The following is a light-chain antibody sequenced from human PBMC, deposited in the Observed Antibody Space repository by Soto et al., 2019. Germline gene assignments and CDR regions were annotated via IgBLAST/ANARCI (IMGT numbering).Light chain of an antibody. CDR2: DDG. CDR3: QVWDSSSDQLVI. J-gene: IGLJ2*01. Sequence: SYELTQPPSVSVAPGQTARITCGGNNIGRKSVHGYQQKPGQAPVLVVYDDGGRPSAILERFSGSNSGNMATLTLTRVEAGDEADYYCQVWDSSSDQLVILVGGTKVTVL. CDR1: NIGRKS. V-gene: IGLV3-21*02.